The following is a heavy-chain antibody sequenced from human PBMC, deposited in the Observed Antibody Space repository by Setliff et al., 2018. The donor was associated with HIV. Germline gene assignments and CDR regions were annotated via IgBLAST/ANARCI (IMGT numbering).Heavy chain of an antibody. Sequence: GASVKVSCKASGYTFTSYYMHWVRQAPGQGLEWMGIINPSSGSTTYAQKFQGRVTMTRDTSTSTVYMELSSLRSEDTAVYFCARGYSSAFFHEFFDYWGQGTLVTVSS. D-gene: IGHD6-25*01. CDR3: ARGYSSAFFHEFFDY. J-gene: IGHJ4*02. CDR2: INPSSGST. CDR1: GYTFTSYY. V-gene: IGHV1-46*01.